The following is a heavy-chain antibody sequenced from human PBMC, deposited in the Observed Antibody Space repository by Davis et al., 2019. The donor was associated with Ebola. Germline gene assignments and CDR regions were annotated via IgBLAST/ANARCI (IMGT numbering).Heavy chain of an antibody. CDR3: ARNTYDSSDYPYFYMDV. Sequence: PSETLSLTCAVSGGSISSADWWGWVRQPPGKGLEWIAEINPGGSTNYNPSLESRVTISVDKSNNQFSLKFRSVTAADTAVYYCARNTYDSSDYPYFYMDVWGKGTTVTVSS. V-gene: IGHV4-4*02. CDR1: GGSISSADW. J-gene: IGHJ6*03. D-gene: IGHD3-22*01. CDR2: INPGGST.